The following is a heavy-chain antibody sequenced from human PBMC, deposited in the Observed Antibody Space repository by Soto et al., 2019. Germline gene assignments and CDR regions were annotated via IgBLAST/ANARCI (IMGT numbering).Heavy chain of an antibody. CDR2: VNPDTGVA. D-gene: IGHD3-16*01. V-gene: IGHV1-2*02. Sequence: GASVKVSCKASGYTFTDYFVHWVRLAPGQGLEWMGLVNPDTGVATFPQKFLGRVTVTRDASINTDYMELTHLTSEDTGIYYCARDPIRGGVPYFFDFWGRGTQVTVSS. CDR1: GYTFTDYF. CDR3: ARDPIRGGVPYFFDF. J-gene: IGHJ4*02.